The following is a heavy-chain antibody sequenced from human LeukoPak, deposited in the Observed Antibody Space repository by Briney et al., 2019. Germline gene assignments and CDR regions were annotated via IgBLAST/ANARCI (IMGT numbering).Heavy chain of an antibody. J-gene: IGHJ4*02. CDR3: ARDYDSSGPQKNYFDN. D-gene: IGHD3-22*01. Sequence: ASVKVSCKASGYTFTSYGISWVRQAPGQGLEWMGWISAYNGNTNYAQKFQGRVTVTADKSTTTAYMELRGLGSEDTAVYYCARDYDSSGPQKNYFDNWGQGVLVTVSS. CDR2: ISAYNGNT. V-gene: IGHV1-18*01. CDR1: GYTFTSYG.